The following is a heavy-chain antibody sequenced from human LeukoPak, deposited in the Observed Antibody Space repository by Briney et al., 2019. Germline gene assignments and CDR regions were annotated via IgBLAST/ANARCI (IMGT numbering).Heavy chain of an antibody. D-gene: IGHD1-26*01. J-gene: IGHJ4*02. V-gene: IGHV3-48*04. CDR1: GFTFSDNS. CDR3: AGRVGATWVDY. Sequence: GGSLRLSCAASGFTFSDNSMNWVRQAPGKGLEWLSYISSSSSTMYYADFVKGRFTISRDNAKNSLYLQMNSLRAEDTAVYYCAGRVGATWVDYWGQGTLVTVSS. CDR2: ISSSSSTM.